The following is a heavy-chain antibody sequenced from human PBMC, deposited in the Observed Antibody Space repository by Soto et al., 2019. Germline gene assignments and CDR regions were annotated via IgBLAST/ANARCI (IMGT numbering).Heavy chain of an antibody. CDR2: ISGSGDGT. CDR3: TKSRRSVLMVYGFGGMDV. CDR1: GFSVRDYA. V-gene: IGHV3-23*01. J-gene: IGHJ6*02. Sequence: GGSLRLSCAPSGFSVRDYAMSWVRQAPGKGLEWVSSISGSGDGTYYGDSVKGRFTLSRGTSQKTLYLQMNNLRGEDTAVYFCTKSRRSVLMVYGFGGMDVWGRGTTVTVSS. D-gene: IGHD2-8*01.